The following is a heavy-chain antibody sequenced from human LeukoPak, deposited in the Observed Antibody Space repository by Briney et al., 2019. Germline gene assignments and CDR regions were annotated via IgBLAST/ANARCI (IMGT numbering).Heavy chain of an antibody. J-gene: IGHJ3*02. Sequence: ASVKVSCKASGYAFTGYYLHGVRQAPGHGLGSRGEGNHNSGGTNYAQKLHGRVTMTRDTPISTAYMELIRLRSDDTDVYYCARGPYHYYGSGSPQDDAFDIWGQGTMVTVSS. CDR3: ARGPYHYYGSGSPQDDAFDI. V-gene: IGHV1-2*02. D-gene: IGHD3-10*01. CDR2: GNHNSGGT. CDR1: GYAFTGYY.